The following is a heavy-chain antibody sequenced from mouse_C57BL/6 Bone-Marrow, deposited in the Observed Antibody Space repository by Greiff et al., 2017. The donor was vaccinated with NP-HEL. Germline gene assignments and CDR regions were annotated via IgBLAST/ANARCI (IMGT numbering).Heavy chain of an antibody. J-gene: IGHJ2*01. CDR3: EREEKGFLRKSD. Sequence: VQLQQSGAELMKPGASVKLSCKATGYTFTGYWIEWVKQRPGHGLEWIGEILPGSGSTNSNEKVKGQATFTADTSSNTAYMQLSSLATEDSASYYCEREEKGFLRKSDWGKGTTLTV. CDR1: GYTFTGYW. D-gene: IGHD1-1*01. V-gene: IGHV1-9*01. CDR2: ILPGSGST.